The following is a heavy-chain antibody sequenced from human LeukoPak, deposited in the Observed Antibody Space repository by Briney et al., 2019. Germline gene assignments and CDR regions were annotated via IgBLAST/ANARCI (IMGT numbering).Heavy chain of an antibody. J-gene: IGHJ4*02. CDR2: ISSSSYI. CDR1: GFTFSSYS. CDR3: ARGRGITMVRGVAFDY. Sequence: GGSLRLSCAASGFTFSSYSMNWVRQAPGKGLEWVSSISSSSYIYYADSVKGRFTISRDNAKNSLYLQMNSLRAEDTAVYYCARGRGITMVRGVAFDYWGQGTLVTVSS. D-gene: IGHD3-10*01. V-gene: IGHV3-21*01.